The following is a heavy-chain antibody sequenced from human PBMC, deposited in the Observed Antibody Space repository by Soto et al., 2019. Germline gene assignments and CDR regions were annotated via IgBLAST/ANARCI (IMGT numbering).Heavy chain of an antibody. V-gene: IGHV3-15*01. CDR1: GLTPSKAR. CDR3: TTVHGIPMIGVVVDH. CDR2: INDLSDGGTT. J-gene: IGHJ4*02. Sequence: GGTRRLSCAVSGLTPSKARMTWVRQAPGKGLEWVGRINDLSDGGTTDYAARGRGRFTISRDDSKNIVYLQMNSLQIDDTGLYYCTTVHGIPMIGVVVDHWGQGTRVTVYS. D-gene: IGHD3-3*01.